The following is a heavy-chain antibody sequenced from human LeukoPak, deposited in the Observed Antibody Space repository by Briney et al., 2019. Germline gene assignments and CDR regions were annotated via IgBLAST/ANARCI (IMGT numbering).Heavy chain of an antibody. J-gene: IGHJ6*03. CDR3: ARSYGDGHYYYYYMDV. D-gene: IGHD4-17*01. V-gene: IGHV1-8*03. CDR2: MNPNSGNT. Sequence: ASVKVSCKASGYTFTSYDINWVRQATGQGLEWMGWMNPNSGNTGYAQKFQGRVTITRNTSISTAYMELSSLRSEDTAVYYCARSYGDGHYYYYYMDVWGKGTTVTISS. CDR1: GYTFTSYD.